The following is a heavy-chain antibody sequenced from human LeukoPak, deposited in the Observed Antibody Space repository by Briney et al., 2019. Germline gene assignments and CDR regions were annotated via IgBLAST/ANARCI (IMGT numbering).Heavy chain of an antibody. CDR3: ARVTADNDGYYFFDY. J-gene: IGHJ4*02. D-gene: IGHD3-22*01. CDR2: IYSGDTT. CDR1: GFTVSSNF. Sequence: AGGSLRLSCAASGFTVSSNFMNWVREAPGKGLEWGSVIYSGDTTHYAASVKGRFTISRDNFKNTVHLQMNSLRAEDTAVYYCARVTADNDGYYFFDYWGQGTLATVSS. V-gene: IGHV3-66*02.